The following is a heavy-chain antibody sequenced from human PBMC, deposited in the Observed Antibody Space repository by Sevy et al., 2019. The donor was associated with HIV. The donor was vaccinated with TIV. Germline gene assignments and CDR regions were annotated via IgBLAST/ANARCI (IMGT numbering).Heavy chain of an antibody. J-gene: IGHJ6*02. CDR1: GFTFSNVW. CDR3: TTEALDYDEPVYYYYGMDV. V-gene: IGHV3-15*01. Sequence: GGSLRLSCAASGFTFSNVWMSWVRQAPGKGLEWVGRIQSKTEGGTADYAAPVKGRFTISRDDSKNTLYLQMNSLKTEDTAVYYCTTEALDYDEPVYYYYGMDVWGQGTTVTVSS. CDR2: IQSKTEGGTA. D-gene: IGHD4-17*01.